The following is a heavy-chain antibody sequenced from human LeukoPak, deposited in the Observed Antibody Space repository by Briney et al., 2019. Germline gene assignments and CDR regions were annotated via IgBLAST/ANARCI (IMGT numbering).Heavy chain of an antibody. Sequence: GGSLRLLCVACGFTLCSYSVRGARQARGKALEGVSYMRDSDTGAWYVDSVKGRLIISRDTSKTTLYVQMNDLRAEDGAIYYFAKGARSIGGTYFDYWGQGIQVTVSS. J-gene: IGHJ4*02. D-gene: IGHD4-23*01. CDR1: GFTLCSYS. V-gene: IGHV3-23*01. CDR3: AKGARSIGGTYFDY. CDR2: MRDSDTGA.